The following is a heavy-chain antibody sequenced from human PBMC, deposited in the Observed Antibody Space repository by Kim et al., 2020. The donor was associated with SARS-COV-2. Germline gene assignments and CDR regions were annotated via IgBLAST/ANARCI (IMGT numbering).Heavy chain of an antibody. J-gene: IGHJ6*02. Sequence: GGSLRLSCAASGFTFSSYAMSWVRQAPGKGLEWVSAISGSGGSTYYAYPVKGRFTISRDNSKNTLHLQMNSLRAEDTAVYYCGKGLGYYYYYYGMDVWGQGTTLTDCS. CDR2: ISGSGGST. D-gene: IGHD3-10*01. CDR1: GFTFSSYA. V-gene: IGHV3-23*01. CDR3: GKGLGYYYYYYGMDV.